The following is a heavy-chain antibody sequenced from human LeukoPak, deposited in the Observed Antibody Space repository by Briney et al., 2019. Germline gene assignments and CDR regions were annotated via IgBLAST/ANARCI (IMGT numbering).Heavy chain of an antibody. D-gene: IGHD3-22*01. CDR2: IKQDGSEK. V-gene: IGHV3-7*01. CDR3: ARDLYPPRGYYDSSGYYPYYFDY. CDR1: GFTFSSYW. Sequence: GGSLRLSCAASGFTFSSYWMSWVRQAPGKGLEWVANIKQDGSEKYYVDSVKGRFTISRDSAKNSLYLQMNSLRAEDTAVYYCARDLYPPRGYYDSSGYYPYYFDYWGQGTLVTVSS. J-gene: IGHJ4*02.